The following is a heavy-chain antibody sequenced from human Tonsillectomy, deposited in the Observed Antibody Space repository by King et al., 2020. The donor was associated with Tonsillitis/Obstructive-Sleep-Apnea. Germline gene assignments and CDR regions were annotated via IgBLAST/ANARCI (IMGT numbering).Heavy chain of an antibody. CDR2: ISSGGDTI. Sequence: VQLVESGGGLVQPGGSLRLSCSASGFTFSSYEMNWVRQAPGKGLEWVSYISSGGDTIYYADSVKGRFTISRDNAKNSLYLQMNSLRAEDTAVYYCAKVGDLILVPTTPCFDYWGQGTLVTVSS. V-gene: IGHV3-48*03. J-gene: IGHJ4*02. CDR1: GFTFSSYE. CDR3: AKVGDLILVPTTPCFDY. D-gene: IGHD2-2*01.